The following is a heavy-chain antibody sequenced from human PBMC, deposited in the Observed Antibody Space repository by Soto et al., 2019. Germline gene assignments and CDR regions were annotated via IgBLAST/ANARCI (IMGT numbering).Heavy chain of an antibody. CDR2: IYHSGGT. CDR1: GYSISRGYY. Sequence: PSETLSLTCAVSGYSISRGYYWGWIRQPPGKGLEGIGSIYHSGGTYYNPSLKIRVTISVDTSKNQLSLKLSSVTAADTAVYYCASYSESYYFPFDYWGQGTLVTVSS. D-gene: IGHD1-26*01. V-gene: IGHV4-38-2*01. CDR3: ASYSESYYFPFDY. J-gene: IGHJ4*02.